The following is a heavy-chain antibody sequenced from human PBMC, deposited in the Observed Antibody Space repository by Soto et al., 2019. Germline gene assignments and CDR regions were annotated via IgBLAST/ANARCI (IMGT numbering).Heavy chain of an antibody. J-gene: IGHJ4*02. CDR2: ISGSGDST. CDR3: ARRGSGCYYDY. D-gene: IGHD6-19*01. CDR1: GFTFSSYA. V-gene: IGHV3-23*01. Sequence: EVQLLESGGGLVQPGGSLRLSCAASGFTFSSYAMRWVRQAPGKGLEWVSAISGSGDSTYYADSVKGRFTISRDNSKNTVYLQMNSLRGEDTAVYYCARRGSGCYYDYWGQGTLVTVSS.